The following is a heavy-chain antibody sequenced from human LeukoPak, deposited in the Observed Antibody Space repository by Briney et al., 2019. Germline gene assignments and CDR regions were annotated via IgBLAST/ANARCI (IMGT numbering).Heavy chain of an antibody. CDR1: GFTFSSYA. CDR2: IYSGGST. J-gene: IGHJ4*02. Sequence: QPGGSLRLSCAASGFTFSSYAMSWVRQAPGKGLEWVSVIYSGGSTYYADSVKGRFTISRDNSKNTLYLQMNSLRAEDTAVYYCARASYGSWYWGQGTLVTVSS. D-gene: IGHD5-18*01. V-gene: IGHV3-53*01. CDR3: ARASYGSWY.